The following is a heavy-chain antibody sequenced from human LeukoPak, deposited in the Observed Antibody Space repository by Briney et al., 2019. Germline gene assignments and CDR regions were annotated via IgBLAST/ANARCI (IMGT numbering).Heavy chain of an antibody. CDR3: AKMPNSRLLPNWFDP. Sequence: PGGSLRLSCAASGFTFSSYAMSWVRQAPGKGLEWVSAISGSGGSTYYADSVKGRFTISRDNSKNTLYLQMNSLRAEDTAVYYCAKMPNSRLLPNWFDPWGQGTLVTVSS. CDR2: ISGSGGST. CDR1: GFTFSSYA. J-gene: IGHJ5*02. V-gene: IGHV3-23*01. D-gene: IGHD4-17*01.